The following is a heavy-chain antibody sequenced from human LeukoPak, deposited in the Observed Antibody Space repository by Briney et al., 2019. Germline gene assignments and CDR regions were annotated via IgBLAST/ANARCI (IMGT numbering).Heavy chain of an antibody. CDR1: GFTFTSYG. Sequence: GASVKVSCKASGFTFTSYGISWVRQAPGQGLEWMGWISAYNGNTNYAQKLQGRVTMTTDTSTSTAYMELRSLRSDDTAVYYCARVPHCSSTSCTNYYYYMDVWGKGTTVTVSS. CDR2: ISAYNGNT. CDR3: ARVPHCSSTSCTNYYYYMDV. V-gene: IGHV1-18*01. J-gene: IGHJ6*03. D-gene: IGHD2-2*01.